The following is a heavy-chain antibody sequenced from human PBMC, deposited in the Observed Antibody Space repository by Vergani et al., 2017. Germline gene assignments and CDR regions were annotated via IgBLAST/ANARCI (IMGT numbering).Heavy chain of an antibody. Sequence: EVQLLESGGGLVQPGGSLRLSCAASGFTFSSYAMTWVRQAPGKGLEWVSTITGSGDSTYYADSVKGRFTISRDNSKNTLYLQMNSLRAEDTAAYYCAKDVLACGSCYGSSFDYWGQGTLVTVSS. D-gene: IGHD2-15*01. CDR3: AKDVLACGSCYGSSFDY. V-gene: IGHV3-23*01. CDR1: GFTFSSYA. J-gene: IGHJ4*02. CDR2: ITGSGDST.